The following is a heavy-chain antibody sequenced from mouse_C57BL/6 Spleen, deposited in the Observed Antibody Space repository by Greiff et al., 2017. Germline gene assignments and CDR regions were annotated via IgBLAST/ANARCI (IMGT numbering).Heavy chain of an antibody. V-gene: IGHV1-82*01. Sequence: QVHVKQSGPELVKPGASVKISCKASGYAFSSSWMNWVKQRPGKGLEWIGRIYPGDGDTNYNGKFKGKATLTADKSSSTAYMQLSSLTSEDSAVYFCASGGDGYYFDDWGQGTTLTVSS. CDR3: ASGGDGYYFDD. CDR1: GYAFSSSW. J-gene: IGHJ2*01. CDR2: IYPGDGDT.